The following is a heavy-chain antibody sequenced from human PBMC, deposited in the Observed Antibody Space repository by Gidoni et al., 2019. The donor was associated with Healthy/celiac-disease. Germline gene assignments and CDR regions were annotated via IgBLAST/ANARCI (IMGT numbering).Heavy chain of an antibody. D-gene: IGHD2-21*02. Sequence: KKPGSSVKVSCKASGGTFSSYAISWVRQAPGQGLEWMGGIIPIFGTANYAQKFQGRVTITADESTSTAYMELSSLRSEDTAVYYCARGNSDCGGDCYSLFDYWGQGTLVTVSS. J-gene: IGHJ4*02. CDR1: GGTFSSYA. V-gene: IGHV1-69*01. CDR3: ARGNSDCGGDCYSLFDY. CDR2: IIPIFGTA.